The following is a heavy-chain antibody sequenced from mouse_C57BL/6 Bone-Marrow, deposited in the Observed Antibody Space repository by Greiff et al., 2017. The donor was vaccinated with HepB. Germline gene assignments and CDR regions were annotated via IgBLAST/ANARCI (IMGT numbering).Heavy chain of an antibody. J-gene: IGHJ2*01. CDR3: ARFYGSSYDY. V-gene: IGHV1-82*01. D-gene: IGHD1-1*01. CDR1: GYAFSSSW. CDR2: IDPGDGDT. Sequence: QVQLKQSGPELVKPGASVKISCKASGYAFSSSWMNWVKQRPGKGLEWIGRIDPGDGDTNYNGKFKGKATLTADKSSSTAYMQLSSLTSEDSAVYFCARFYGSSYDYWGQGTTLTVSS.